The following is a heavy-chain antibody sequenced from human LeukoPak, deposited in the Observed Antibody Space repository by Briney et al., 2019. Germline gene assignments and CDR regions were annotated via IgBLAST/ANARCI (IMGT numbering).Heavy chain of an antibody. J-gene: IGHJ5*02. CDR3: ARDASLYCSGNDCYWAFDR. CDR2: IKQDESNT. CDR1: GFTFSSYW. D-gene: IGHD2-2*01. V-gene: IGHV3-7*01. Sequence: GGSLRLSCAASGFTFSSYWMSWVRQAPGKGPEWVANIKQDESNTYYVDSVKGRFTISRDDAKNSLYLQMNSLRAEDTAVYYCARDASLYCSGNDCYWAFDRWGQGTLVTVSS.